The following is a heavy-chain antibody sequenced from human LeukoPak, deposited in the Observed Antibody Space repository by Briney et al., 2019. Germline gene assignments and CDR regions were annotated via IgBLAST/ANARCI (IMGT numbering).Heavy chain of an antibody. D-gene: IGHD2-2*01. CDR3: ARGGYDGYCSGTSCYYYYYYMDV. CDR1: GGSISSSSYY. V-gene: IGHV4-39*07. Sequence: SETLSLTCTVSGGSISSSSYYWGWIRQPPGKGLEWIGSIYYSGSTYYNPSLKSRVTISVDTSKNQFSLKLRSVTAADTAVYFCARGGYDGYCSGTSCYYYYYYMDVWGKGTTVTISS. J-gene: IGHJ6*03. CDR2: IYYSGST.